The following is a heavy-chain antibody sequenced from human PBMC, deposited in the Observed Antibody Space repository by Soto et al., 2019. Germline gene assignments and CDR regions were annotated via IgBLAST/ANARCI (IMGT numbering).Heavy chain of an antibody. CDR2: ISAYNANA. CDR3: ARDNSYFDY. CDR1: GYTFRNFV. Sequence: QIQLLQSGAEVKKPGSSVKVTCKASGYTFRNFVISWVRQAPGQGLEWMGWISAYNANANYSQKFQGRLTMTADTSTSTAYLELRSLRSDDTAVYYCARDNSYFDYWGQGTLVTFSS. V-gene: IGHV1-18*01. J-gene: IGHJ4*02.